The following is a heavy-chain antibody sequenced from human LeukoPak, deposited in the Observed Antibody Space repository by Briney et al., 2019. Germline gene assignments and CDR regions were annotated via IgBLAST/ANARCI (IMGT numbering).Heavy chain of an antibody. V-gene: IGHV1-2*02. CDR3: ARGTSSSWRPPWFDP. CDR1: GYTFTGYY. D-gene: IGHD6-13*01. J-gene: IGHJ5*02. Sequence: ASVKVSCKASGYTFTGYYMHWVRQAPGQGLEWMGWINPNSGGTSYAQKFQGRVTITRDTSISTAYMELSRLRSDDTAVYYCARGTSSSWRPPWFDPWGQGTLVTVSS. CDR2: INPNSGGT.